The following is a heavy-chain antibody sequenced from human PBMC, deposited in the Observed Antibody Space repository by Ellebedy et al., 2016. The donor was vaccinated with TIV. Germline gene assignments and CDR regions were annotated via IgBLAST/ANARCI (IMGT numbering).Heavy chain of an antibody. CDR3: ARHGDVTFGGVIDPFDL. CDR2: IFYRGST. V-gene: IGHV4-59*08. J-gene: IGHJ5*02. CDR1: GGSIRNYW. D-gene: IGHD3-16*02. Sequence: MPSETLSLTCTVSGGSIRNYWWSWIRQPPGKGLEWIGYIFYRGSTTYNPYFKSRVTMSVDTSKDQISLKLTSMTAADTAVYYCARHGDVTFGGVIDPFDLWGQGALVTVSS.